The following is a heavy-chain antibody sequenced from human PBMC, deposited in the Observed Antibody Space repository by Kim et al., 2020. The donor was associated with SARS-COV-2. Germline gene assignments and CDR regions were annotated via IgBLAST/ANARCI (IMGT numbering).Heavy chain of an antibody. V-gene: IGHV1-24*01. CDR3: ALELGDSSGSFDY. D-gene: IGHD3-22*01. Sequence: YAQKFLGRVTMTEDTSTDTAYMELSSLRSEDTAVYYCALELGDSSGSFDYWGQGTLVTVSS. J-gene: IGHJ4*02.